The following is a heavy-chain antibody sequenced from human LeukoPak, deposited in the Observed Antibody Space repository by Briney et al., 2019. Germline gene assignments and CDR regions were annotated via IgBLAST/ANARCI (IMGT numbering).Heavy chain of an antibody. J-gene: IGHJ3*02. V-gene: IGHV4-38-2*02. CDR2: IYHSGST. CDR3: AKSNGYGLVDI. D-gene: IGHD3-10*01. CDR1: GYSISSGFY. Sequence: PSETLSLTCTVSGYSISSGFYWGWIRQPPGKGLEWIGSIYHSGSTYYNPSLKSRVTISLDTSRNQFSLKLNSVTAADTAVYYCAKSNGYGLVDIWGQGTMVTVSS.